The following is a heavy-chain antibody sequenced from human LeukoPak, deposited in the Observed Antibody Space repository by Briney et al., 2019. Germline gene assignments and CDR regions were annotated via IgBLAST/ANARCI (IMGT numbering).Heavy chain of an antibody. CDR3: AKELFSGFDY. CDR1: GFTFSSYG. J-gene: IGHJ4*02. Sequence: PGGSLRLCCAASGFTFSSYGMHWVRQAPGKGLEWVAVISYDGSNKYYADSVKGRFTISRDNSQNTLYLQMNSLRAEDTAVYYCAKELFSGFDYWGQGTLVTVSS. CDR2: ISYDGSNK. D-gene: IGHD3-10*01. V-gene: IGHV3-30*18.